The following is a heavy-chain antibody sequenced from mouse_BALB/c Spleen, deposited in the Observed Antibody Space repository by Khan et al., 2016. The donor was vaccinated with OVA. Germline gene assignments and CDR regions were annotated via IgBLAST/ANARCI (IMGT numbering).Heavy chain of an antibody. D-gene: IGHD1-2*01. CDR2: IRKKASGYTT. Sequence: EVQLVESGGGLVEPGGSLRLSCATSGFTFSDYYLSWVRQPPGKALEWLGFIRKKASGYTTEYSASVKGRFTSSRDNSQSILYIQMNSLRAEDSATYYCARVDYGYGFAYWGQGTLVTVAA. CDR3: ARVDYGYGFAY. CDR1: GFTFSDYY. V-gene: IGHV7-3*02. J-gene: IGHJ3*01.